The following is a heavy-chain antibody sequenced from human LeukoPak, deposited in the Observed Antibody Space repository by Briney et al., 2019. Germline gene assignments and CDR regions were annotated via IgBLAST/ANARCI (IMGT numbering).Heavy chain of an antibody. V-gene: IGHV1-2*02. CDR2: INPNSGGT. D-gene: IGHD3-10*01. Sequence: ASVKVSCKASGYTFTGYYMHWVRQAPGQGLEWMGWINPNSGGTNYAQKFQGRVTMTTDTSTSTAYMELRSLRSDDTAVYYCARVGADNWFDPWGQGTLVTVSS. CDR1: GYTFTGYY. CDR3: ARVGADNWFDP. J-gene: IGHJ5*02.